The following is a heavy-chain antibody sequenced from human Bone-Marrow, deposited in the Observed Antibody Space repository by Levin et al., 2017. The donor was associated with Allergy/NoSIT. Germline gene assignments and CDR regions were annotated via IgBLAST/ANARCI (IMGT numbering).Heavy chain of an antibody. Sequence: ASVKVSCKASGYTVTSDAIHWVRQAPGQRLEWMGWISGGTGKTKYSQKFQGRVTITRDTSANTAYMDLSSLRSEDTAVYYCARASGTYYDLWSADYYYYKLDVWGQGTRVTVSS. CDR2: ISGGTGKT. D-gene: IGHD3-3*01. V-gene: IGHV1-3*01. CDR1: GYTVTSDA. J-gene: IGHJ6*02. CDR3: ARASGTYYDLWSADYYYYKLDV.